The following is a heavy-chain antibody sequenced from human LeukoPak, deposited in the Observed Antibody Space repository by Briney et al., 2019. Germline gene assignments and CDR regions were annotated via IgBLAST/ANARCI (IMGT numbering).Heavy chain of an antibody. J-gene: IGHJ6*03. CDR1: GYTFTSYD. D-gene: IGHD1-26*01. Sequence: ASVKVSCKASGYTFTSYDINWVRQATGQGLEWMGWMNPNSGNTGYAQKFQGRVTMTRNTSISTAYMELSSLRSEDTAVYYCARGGYSYFTYYMDVWGQGTTVTVSS. CDR2: MNPNSGNT. CDR3: ARGGYSYFTYYMDV. V-gene: IGHV1-8*01.